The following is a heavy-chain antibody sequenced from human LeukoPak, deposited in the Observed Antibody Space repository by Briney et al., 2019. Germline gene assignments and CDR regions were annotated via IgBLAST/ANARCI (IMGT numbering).Heavy chain of an antibody. J-gene: IGHJ4*02. CDR2: INPSGGST. CDR3: AREGEIGYDLSDY. CDR1: GYTFTNYY. Sequence: GASVKVSCKASGYTFTNYYMNWVRQAPGQGLKWMGIINPSGGSTSYAQKFQGRVTVTRDTSTSTVYMELSSLRSEDTAMYYCAREGEIGYDLSDYWGQGTLVTVSS. V-gene: IGHV1-46*01. D-gene: IGHD5-12*01.